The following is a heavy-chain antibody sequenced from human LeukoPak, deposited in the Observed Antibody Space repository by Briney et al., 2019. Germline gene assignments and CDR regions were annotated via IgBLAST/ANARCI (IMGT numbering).Heavy chain of an antibody. Sequence: GGSLRLSCAASGFTFSSYSINWVRQAPGKALEWVLSISSSSTYIYYADSVKGRFTISRDNAKNSLYLQMNSLRAEDTAIYYCAKAAARRDDYFYMDVWGRGTTVTVSS. J-gene: IGHJ6*03. D-gene: IGHD6-6*01. CDR1: GFTFSSYS. CDR3: AKAAARRDDYFYMDV. CDR2: ISSSSTYI. V-gene: IGHV3-21*06.